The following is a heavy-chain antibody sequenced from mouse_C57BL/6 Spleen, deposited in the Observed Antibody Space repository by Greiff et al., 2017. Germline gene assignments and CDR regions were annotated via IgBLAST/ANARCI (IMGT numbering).Heavy chain of an antibody. CDR1: GYTFTSYG. V-gene: IGHV1-81*01. D-gene: IGHD2-3*01. CDR3: ARRERLYDGYPAGIAY. Sequence: VMLVESGAELARPGASVKLSCKASGYTFTSYGISWVKQRTGQGLEWIGEIYPRSGNTYYNEKFKGKATLTADKSSSTAYMELRSLTSEDSAVYFCARRERLYDGYPAGIAYWGQGTLVTVSA. J-gene: IGHJ3*01. CDR2: IYPRSGNT.